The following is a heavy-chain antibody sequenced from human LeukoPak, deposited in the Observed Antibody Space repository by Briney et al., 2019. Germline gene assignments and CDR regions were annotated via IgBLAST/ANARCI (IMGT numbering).Heavy chain of an antibody. CDR2: IYYSGST. V-gene: IGHV4-59*01. D-gene: IGHD3-10*01. CDR1: GGSISSYY. CDR3: AGSGSHAFDI. Sequence: SETLSLTCTVSGGSISSYYWSWIRQPPGKGLEWIGYIYYSGSTNYNPSLKSRVTISVDTSKNQFSLKLSSVIAADTAVYYCAGSGSHAFDIWGQGTMVTVSS. J-gene: IGHJ3*02.